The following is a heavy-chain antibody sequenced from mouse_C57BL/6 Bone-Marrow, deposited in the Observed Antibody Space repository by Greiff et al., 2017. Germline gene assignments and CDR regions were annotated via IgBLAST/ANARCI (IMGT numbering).Heavy chain of an antibody. CDR3: ASRRDVGYWAPFAY. V-gene: IGHV5-6*02. J-gene: IGHJ3*01. CDR1: GFTFSSYG. CDR2: ISSGGSYT. Sequence: EVKVEESGGDLVKPGGSLKISCAASGFTFSSYGMSWVRQTPDKRLEWVATISSGGSYTYYPDSVKGRFTISRDNSKNTLYLQMSSLKSEDTAIYYCASRRDVGYWAPFAYWGQGTLVTVSA. D-gene: IGHD2-3*01.